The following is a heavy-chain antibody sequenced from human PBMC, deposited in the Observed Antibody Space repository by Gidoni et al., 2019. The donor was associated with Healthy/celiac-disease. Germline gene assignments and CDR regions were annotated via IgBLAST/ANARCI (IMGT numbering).Heavy chain of an antibody. V-gene: IGHV4-34*01. CDR2: INHSGST. CDR3: ARGYLREYSSGWYFSYYGMDV. D-gene: IGHD6-19*01. Sequence: QVQLQQWGAGLLKPSETLSLTCAVYGGSFSGYYWRWIRQPPGKGLEWIGEINHSGSTNYNPSLKSRVTISVDTSKNQFSLKLSSVTAADTAVYYCARGYLREYSSGWYFSYYGMDVWGQGTTVTVSS. J-gene: IGHJ6*02. CDR1: GGSFSGYY.